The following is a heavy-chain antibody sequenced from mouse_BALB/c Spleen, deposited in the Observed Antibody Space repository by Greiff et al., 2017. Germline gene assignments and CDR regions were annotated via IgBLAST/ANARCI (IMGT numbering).Heavy chain of an antibody. J-gene: IGHJ3*01. D-gene: IGHD1-1*01. Sequence: DVKLVESGGGLVQPGGSRKLSCAASGFTFSSFGMHWVRQAPEKGLEWVAYISSGSSTIYYADTVKGRFTISRDNPKNTLFLQMTSLRSEDTAMYYCARPPYYGSSPFAYWGQGTLVTVSA. CDR1: GFTFSSFG. CDR2: ISSGSSTI. V-gene: IGHV5-17*02. CDR3: ARPPYYGSSPFAY.